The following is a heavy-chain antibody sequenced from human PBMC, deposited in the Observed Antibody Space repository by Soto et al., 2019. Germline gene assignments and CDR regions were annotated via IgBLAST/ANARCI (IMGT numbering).Heavy chain of an antibody. CDR2: ITGSGDYT. CDR3: ARDRTVTSWRPTGD. D-gene: IGHD4-17*01. CDR1: GFTFSNYA. J-gene: IGHJ4*02. Sequence: EVQLLESGGGLAQPGGSLRLSCAASGFTFSNYAMSWVRQAPGKGLEWVSAITGSGDYTYYVDSVKGRFAISRDNSKSTLYLQMNSLRVEDTAIYYCARDRTVTSWRPTGDWGQGTLVTVSS. V-gene: IGHV3-23*01.